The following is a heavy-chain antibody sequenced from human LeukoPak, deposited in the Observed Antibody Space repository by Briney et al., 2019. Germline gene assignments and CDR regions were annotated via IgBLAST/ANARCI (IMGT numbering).Heavy chain of an antibody. D-gene: IGHD5-24*01. Sequence: PGGSLRLSCAASGFTFSSYWMHWVRQAPGKGLVWVSRINSDGSSTSCADSVKGRFTISRDNAKNTLYLQMNSLRAEDTAVYYCARDPKEMATIAPRTLDYWGQGTLVTVSS. V-gene: IGHV3-74*01. J-gene: IGHJ4*02. CDR2: INSDGSST. CDR1: GFTFSSYW. CDR3: ARDPKEMATIAPRTLDY.